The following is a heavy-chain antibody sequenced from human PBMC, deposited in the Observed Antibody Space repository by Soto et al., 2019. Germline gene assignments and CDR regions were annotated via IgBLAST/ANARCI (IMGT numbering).Heavy chain of an antibody. D-gene: IGHD2-15*01. CDR1: GFTFSGSS. Sequence: GGSLRLSCAASGFTFSGSSVHWVRQASGKGLEWVGRIRNKANSYATAYAASVRGRFTISRDDSKNTAFLQMNSLNTEDTDVYYCISQYPEDIIRPWGQGTLVTVSS. V-gene: IGHV3-73*01. CDR3: ISQYPEDIIRP. J-gene: IGHJ4*02. CDR2: IRNKANSYAT.